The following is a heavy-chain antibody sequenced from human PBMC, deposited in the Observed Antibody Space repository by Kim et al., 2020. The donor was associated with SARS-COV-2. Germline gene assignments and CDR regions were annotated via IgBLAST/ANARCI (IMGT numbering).Heavy chain of an antibody. V-gene: IGHV3-9*01. J-gene: IGHJ4*02. Sequence: ANADTLKDRITISRDNAKNSLDLQTNSLRAEDTALYYCAKSAVARYFDYWGQGTLVTVSS. D-gene: IGHD6-19*01. CDR3: AKSAVARYFDY.